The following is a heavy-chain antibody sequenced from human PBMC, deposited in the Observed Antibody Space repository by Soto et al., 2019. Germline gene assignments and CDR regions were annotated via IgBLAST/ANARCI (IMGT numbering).Heavy chain of an antibody. CDR2: ISGSGGST. D-gene: IGHD6-19*01. CDR3: AKGQAGIAVAGSRSNWFDP. Sequence: PGGSLRLSCAASGFTFRSYAMSWVRQAPGKGLEWVAAISGSGGSTYYSDSVKGRFTIPRDNSKNTLCLQMNSLRAEDTAVYYCAKGQAGIAVAGSRSNWFDPWGQGTLVTVSS. CDR1: GFTFRSYA. J-gene: IGHJ5*02. V-gene: IGHV3-23*01.